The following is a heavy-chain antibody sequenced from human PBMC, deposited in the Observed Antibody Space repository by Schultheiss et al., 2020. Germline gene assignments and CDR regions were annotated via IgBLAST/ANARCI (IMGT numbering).Heavy chain of an antibody. CDR2: IYSGGST. CDR3: ASRDYYDSSGYPDAFDI. J-gene: IGHJ3*02. CDR1: GFTVSSNY. Sequence: GGSLRLSCAASGFTVSSNYMSWVRQAPGKGLEWVSVIYSGGSTYYADSVKGRFTISRDNSKNTLYLQMNSLRAEDTAVYYCASRDYYDSSGYPDAFDIWGQGTTVTVSS. V-gene: IGHV3-66*02. D-gene: IGHD3-22*01.